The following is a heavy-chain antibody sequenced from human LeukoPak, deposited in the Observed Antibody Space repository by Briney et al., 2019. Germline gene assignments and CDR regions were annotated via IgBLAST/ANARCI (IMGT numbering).Heavy chain of an antibody. D-gene: IGHD1-1*01. Sequence: DPGGSLRLSCAASGFSFSDYYMSWIRQTPGKGLEWVSYTSSSGTTIYYADSVKGRFNISRDNAKNSLFLQMNSLRAEDAAVYYCAGGRSHNKGMDVWGQGTTVTVSS. J-gene: IGHJ6*02. CDR2: TSSSGTTI. CDR3: AGGRSHNKGMDV. V-gene: IGHV3-11*01. CDR1: GFSFSDYY.